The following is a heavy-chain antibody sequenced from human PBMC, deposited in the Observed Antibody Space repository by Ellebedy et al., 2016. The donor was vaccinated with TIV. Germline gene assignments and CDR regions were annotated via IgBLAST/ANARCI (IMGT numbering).Heavy chain of an antibody. CDR1: GYTFTTYD. CDR3: ARDRYIKRIAWFDP. V-gene: IGHV1-18*01. D-gene: IGHD2-2*02. J-gene: IGHJ5*02. CDR2: ISGYNGNT. Sequence: AASVKVSCKASGYTFTTYDVSWVRQAPGQGLEWMGWISGYNGNTNYAQKLQGRVTMTTDTSTSTAYMELRSLRSYETAVYYCARDRYIKRIAWFDPWGQGTLVTVSS.